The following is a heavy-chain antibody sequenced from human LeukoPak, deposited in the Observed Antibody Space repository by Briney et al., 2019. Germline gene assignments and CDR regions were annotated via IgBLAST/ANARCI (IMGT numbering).Heavy chain of an antibody. CDR3: ARNANPTDAFDI. CDR1: GGSISSYY. CDR2: IFYSASA. D-gene: IGHD2-2*01. Sequence: SETLSLTCTVSGGSISSYYWGWIRQPPGKGLEWVGYIFYSASANYNPSFRSRVTISVDTSKNQFSLKLSSVTAADTAVYYCARNANPTDAFDIWGQGTMVTVFS. J-gene: IGHJ3*02. V-gene: IGHV4-59*01.